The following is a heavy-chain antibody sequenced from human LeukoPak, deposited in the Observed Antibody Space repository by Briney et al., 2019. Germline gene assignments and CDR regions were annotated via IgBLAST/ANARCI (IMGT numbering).Heavy chain of an antibody. CDR1: GFTFSSYS. V-gene: IGHV3-21*01. Sequence: GGSLRLSCAASGFTFSSYSMNWVRQAPGKGLEWVSSISSSSSYIYYADSVKGRFTISRDNAKNSLYLQMNSLRAEDTAVYYCARDRYDILTGYYSDYWAREPWSPSPQ. D-gene: IGHD3-9*01. J-gene: IGHJ4*02. CDR2: ISSSSSYI. CDR3: ARDRYDILTGYYSDY.